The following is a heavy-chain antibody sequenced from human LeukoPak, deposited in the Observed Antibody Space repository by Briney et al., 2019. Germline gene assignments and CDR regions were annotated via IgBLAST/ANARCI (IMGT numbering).Heavy chain of an antibody. CDR3: ARENHGSGSYPSDY. J-gene: IGHJ4*02. CDR1: GGSFSGYY. V-gene: IGHV4-38-2*01. D-gene: IGHD3-10*01. Sequence: SETLSLTCGMYGGSFSGYYWGWIRQPPGKGLEWIGSIYHSGSTYYNPSLKSRVTISVDTSKNQFSLKLSSVTAADTAVYYCARENHGSGSYPSDYWGQGTLVTVSS. CDR2: IYHSGST.